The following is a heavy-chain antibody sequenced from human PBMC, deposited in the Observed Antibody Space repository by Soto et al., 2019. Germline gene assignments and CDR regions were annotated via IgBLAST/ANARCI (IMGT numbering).Heavy chain of an antibody. J-gene: IGHJ4*02. CDR3: ARIPYYYDTGRTDYF. V-gene: IGHV1-2*02. CDR1: GHPFLDFY. D-gene: IGHD3-22*01. CDR2: INPNTGAT. Sequence: QVQLVQSGAEVRKPGASVRVSCSPSGHPFLDFYVHWVRQAPGKGLEWLGWINPNTGATNYAQKFEGRVTVTRDMSISTAYMEFTRLTSDDTAVYYCARIPYYYDTGRTDYFWGPGTLVTVSS.